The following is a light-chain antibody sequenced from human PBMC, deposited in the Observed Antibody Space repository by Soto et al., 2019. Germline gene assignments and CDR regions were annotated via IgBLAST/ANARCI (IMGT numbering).Light chain of an antibody. CDR3: QQYYNTPVT. CDR2: WAS. J-gene: IGKJ2*01. V-gene: IGKV4-1*01. Sequence: DIVMTQSPDSLAVSLGERATINCKSSQSVFYSSTNKNYLAWYQQRPGQPPKLLFYWASTRDSGVPDRFSGSGSGTDFTRTISSLQAEDAAVYYCQQYYNTPVTFGQGTKLEIK. CDR1: QSVFYSSTNKNY.